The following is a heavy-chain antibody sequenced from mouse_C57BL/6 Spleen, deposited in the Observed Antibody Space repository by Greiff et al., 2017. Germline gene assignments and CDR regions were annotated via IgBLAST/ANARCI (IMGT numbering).Heavy chain of an antibody. D-gene: IGHD1-1*01. V-gene: IGHV2-2*01. Sequence: QMQLKQSGPGLVQPSQSLSITCTVSGFSLTSYGVHWVRQSPGKGLEWLGVIWSGGSTDYNAAFISRLSISKDNSKSQVFFKMNSLQADDTAIYYCARKRYGSSPYAMDYWGQGTSVTVSS. CDR2: IWSGGST. J-gene: IGHJ4*01. CDR3: ARKRYGSSPYAMDY. CDR1: GFSLTSYG.